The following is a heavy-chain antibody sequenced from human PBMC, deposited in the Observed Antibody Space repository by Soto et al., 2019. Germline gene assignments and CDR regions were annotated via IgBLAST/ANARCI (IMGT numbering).Heavy chain of an antibody. CDR3: ARHGAWGYVSPHPH. Sequence: SETLSLSWTVSGGSMSSSSYYWGCIRQPPGKGLEWIGSIYYSGSTYYNPSLKSRVTISVDTSKNQFSLKLSSVTAADTAVYYCARHGAWGYVSPHPHWGQGTLVTVS. D-gene: IGHD3-16*01. CDR2: IYYSGST. V-gene: IGHV4-39*01. CDR1: GGSMSSSSYY. J-gene: IGHJ1*01.